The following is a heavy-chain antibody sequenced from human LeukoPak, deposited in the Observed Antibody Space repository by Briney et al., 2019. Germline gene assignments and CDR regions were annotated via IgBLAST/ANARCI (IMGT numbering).Heavy chain of an antibody. Sequence: GGSLRLSCAASGFTFSNAWMVWVRQAPGKGLEWVGRIKSKTDGGTTDYAAPVKGRFTISRDDSKNTLYLEMNSLKTENTAVYYCTTRGSDSGCPFFWGQGTLVTVSS. D-gene: IGHD3-10*01. CDR1: GFTFSNAW. CDR3: TTRGSDSGCPFF. CDR2: IKSKTDGGTT. V-gene: IGHV3-15*01. J-gene: IGHJ4*02.